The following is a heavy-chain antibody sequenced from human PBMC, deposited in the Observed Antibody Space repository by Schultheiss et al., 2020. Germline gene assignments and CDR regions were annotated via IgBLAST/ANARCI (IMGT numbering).Heavy chain of an antibody. V-gene: IGHV1-2*02. CDR1: GYTFTGYY. D-gene: IGHD3-10*01. Sequence: ASVKVSCKASGYTFTGYYMHWVRQAPGQGLEWMGWINPNSGNTGYAQKFQGRVTMTRDTSTSTVYMELSSLRSEDTAVYYCARDLGVRGVNYYYYGMDVWGQGTTVTVSS. CDR3: ARDLGVRGVNYYYYGMDV. CDR2: INPNSGNT. J-gene: IGHJ6*02.